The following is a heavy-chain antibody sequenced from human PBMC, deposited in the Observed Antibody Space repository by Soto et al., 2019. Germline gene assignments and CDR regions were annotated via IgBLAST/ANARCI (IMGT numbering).Heavy chain of an antibody. CDR2: INPNSGGT. Sequence: KVSCKASGYTFTGYYMHWVRQAPGQGLEWMGWINPNSGGTNYAQKFQGRVTMTRDTSISTAYMELSRLRSDDTAVYYCATTAWIQLWAVFTDAFDIWGQGTMVTVSS. J-gene: IGHJ3*02. V-gene: IGHV1-2*02. CDR3: ATTAWIQLWAVFTDAFDI. CDR1: GYTFTGYY. D-gene: IGHD5-18*01.